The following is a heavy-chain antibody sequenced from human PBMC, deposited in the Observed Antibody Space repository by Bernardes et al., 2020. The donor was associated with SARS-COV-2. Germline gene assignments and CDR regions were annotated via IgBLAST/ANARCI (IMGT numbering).Heavy chain of an antibody. V-gene: IGHV1-69*04. CDR2: VLPMFGIA. J-gene: IGHJ5*02. CDR3: AREKGLRGGFDP. Sequence: SVKVSCKASGGTFGSHAIIWVRQAPGQGLEWMGRVLPMFGIAIYEERIQGRVTIAADTSTGTVYMELRSLRPEDTALYYCAREKGLRGGFDPWGQGTLVTVSS. CDR1: GGTFGSHA.